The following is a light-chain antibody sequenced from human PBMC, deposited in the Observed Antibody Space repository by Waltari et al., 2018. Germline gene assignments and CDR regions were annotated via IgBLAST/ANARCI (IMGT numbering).Light chain of an antibody. V-gene: IGLV2-14*03. Sequence: QSALTQPASVSGSPGQSITISCPGSSSDVGGYKYVSWYQPHPGKAPKPIIFDFRGRPFGVSTRFSGSKSGNTASLTISGLQPDDEADYHCISYTSSRHYVFGSGTKVIVL. J-gene: IGLJ1*01. CDR1: SSDVGGYKY. CDR2: DFR. CDR3: ISYTSSRHYV.